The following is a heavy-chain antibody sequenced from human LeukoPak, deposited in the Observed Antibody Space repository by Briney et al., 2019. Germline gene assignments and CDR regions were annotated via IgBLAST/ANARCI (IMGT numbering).Heavy chain of an antibody. D-gene: IGHD6-13*01. Sequence: GGSLRLSCAASGFIFSSYSMNWVRQAPGKGLEWVGRTRNKANSYTTEYAASVKGRFTISRDDSKNSLYLQMNSLKTEDTAVYYCSSSSWWGQGTLVTVSS. CDR3: SSSSW. CDR1: GFIFSSYS. CDR2: TRNKANSYTT. J-gene: IGHJ4*02. V-gene: IGHV3-72*01.